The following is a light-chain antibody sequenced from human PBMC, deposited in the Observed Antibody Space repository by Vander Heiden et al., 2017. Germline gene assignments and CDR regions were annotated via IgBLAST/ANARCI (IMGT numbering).Light chain of an antibody. J-gene: IGLJ2*01. CDR2: EVS. CDR3: SSYTGSNNLV. CDR1: SSHVGGYND. Sequence: QSALTQPPSAAGSPGQSVTISCTGTSSHVGGYNDVSGYQQHPGTAPKLMIYEVSKRPSGVPERFSGSKSGNTASLTVCGIQAEDEADYCCSSYTGSNNLVFGGGTKLTVL. V-gene: IGLV2-8*01.